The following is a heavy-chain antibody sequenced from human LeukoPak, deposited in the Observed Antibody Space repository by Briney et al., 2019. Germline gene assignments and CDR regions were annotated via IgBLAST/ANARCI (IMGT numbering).Heavy chain of an antibody. V-gene: IGHV3-21*04. J-gene: IGHJ4*02. CDR1: GFTFSSYS. CDR3: ANDLGWIQLNLG. CDR2: ISTSSSYI. Sequence: GGSLRLSCTASGFTFSSYSMNWVRQAPGKGLEWVSSISTSSSYIYYADSVKGRFTISRDNARNSLYLQMNTLRAEDTAVYYCANDLGWIQLNLGRGQGTLVTVSS. D-gene: IGHD5-18*01.